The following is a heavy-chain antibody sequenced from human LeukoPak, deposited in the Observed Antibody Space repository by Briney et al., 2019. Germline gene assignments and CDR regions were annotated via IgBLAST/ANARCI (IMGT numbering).Heavy chain of an antibody. D-gene: IGHD3-10*01. J-gene: IGHJ4*02. V-gene: IGHV3-72*01. Sequence: GGSLRLSCVASGFTFSDHYMDWVRQAPGKGLEWVARIRNKANSYTTEYAASVKGRFTIARDDSKTSLFLQMNSLKTEDTAVYYCARGYGSGPFYFDYWGQGTLVTVSS. CDR1: GFTFSDHY. CDR3: ARGYGSGPFYFDY. CDR2: IRNKANSYTT.